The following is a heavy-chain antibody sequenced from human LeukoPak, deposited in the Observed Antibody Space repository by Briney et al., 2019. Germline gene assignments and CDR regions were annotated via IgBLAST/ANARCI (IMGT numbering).Heavy chain of an antibody. CDR1: GGSISSGGYY. D-gene: IGHD3-16*01. CDR3: ARENLREGAFDI. CDR2: IYYSGST. J-gene: IGHJ3*02. V-gene: IGHV4-31*03. Sequence: SQTLSLTCTVSGGSISSGGYYWSWIRQHPGKGLEWIGYIYYSGSTYYNPSLKSRVTISVDTSKNQFSLKLSSVTAEDTAVYYCARENLREGAFDIWGQGTMVTVSS.